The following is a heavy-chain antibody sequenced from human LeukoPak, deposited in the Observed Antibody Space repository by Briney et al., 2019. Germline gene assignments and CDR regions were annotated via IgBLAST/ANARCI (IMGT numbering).Heavy chain of an antibody. D-gene: IGHD4-17*01. CDR2: INHSGST. CDR3: ARGGGGSSTVTIYWFDS. V-gene: IGHV4-34*01. Sequence: SETLSLTCAVYGGSFSGYYWSWIRQPPGKGLEWVGEINHSGSTNYNPSLKSRAAISVDTSKSQFSLKLTSVTAADTAVYYCARGGGGSSTVTIYWFDSWGQGTLVTVSS. J-gene: IGHJ5*01. CDR1: GGSFSGYY.